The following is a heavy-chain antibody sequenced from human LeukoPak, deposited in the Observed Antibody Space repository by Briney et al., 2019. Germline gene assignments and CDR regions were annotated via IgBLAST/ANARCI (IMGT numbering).Heavy chain of an antibody. CDR3: ARARVDRDTPYYFDY. CDR2: MYLSGTT. D-gene: IGHD2-15*01. CDR1: GDSIDSPDL. Sequence: PSETLSLTCTVSGDSIDSPDLWSWVRQPPGKGLEWIGEMYLSGTTHSNPSVKSRVTISIDKSKNQFFLNLSSVTAADTAVYYCARARVDRDTPYYFDYWGQGALVTVSS. J-gene: IGHJ4*02. V-gene: IGHV4-4*02.